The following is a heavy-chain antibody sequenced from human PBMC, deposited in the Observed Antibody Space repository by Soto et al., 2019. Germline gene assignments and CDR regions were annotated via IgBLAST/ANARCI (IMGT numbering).Heavy chain of an antibody. Sequence: GGSLRLSCTASGFTFSSYTMDWVRQAAGKGLEWVSSISSGDGGTFYADCVKGRFTISRDNSKSTLYLQMDSLRVEDTAVYYCAKRGEVYSYGMDVWGQATTVTVSS. V-gene: IGHV3-23*01. D-gene: IGHD3-16*01. CDR2: ISSGDGGT. J-gene: IGHJ6*02. CDR1: GFTFSSYT. CDR3: AKRGEVYSYGMDV.